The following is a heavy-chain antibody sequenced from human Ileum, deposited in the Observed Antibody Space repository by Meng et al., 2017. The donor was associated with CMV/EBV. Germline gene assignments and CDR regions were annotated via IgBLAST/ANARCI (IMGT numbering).Heavy chain of an antibody. V-gene: IGHV3-30*03. J-gene: IGHJ6*02. CDR1: GFTFNSYS. Sequence: GGSLRLSCAASGFTFNSYSMNWVRQAPGKGLEWVAVISYDGINKYYADSVKGRFTISRDNSKNTLYLQMNSLRAEDTAVYYCARDPHGMVKSDYYYGMDVWGQGTTVTVSS. D-gene: IGHD5-18*01. CDR2: ISYDGINK. CDR3: ARDPHGMVKSDYYYGMDV.